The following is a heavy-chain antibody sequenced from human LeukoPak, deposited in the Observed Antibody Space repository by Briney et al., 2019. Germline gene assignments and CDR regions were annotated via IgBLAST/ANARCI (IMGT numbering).Heavy chain of an antibody. CDR2: IGKKVSNYVA. V-gene: IGHV3-73*01. J-gene: IGHJ4*02. Sequence: PGGSLRLSCAASGFTFSDSAMPWVRQASGKGLEWVGHIGKKVSNYVAEYAQSLRGRITISRDDSEDTEYLQVDGLKTEDTAVYYCGGNYNSWTGLNYWGQGTLVTVSS. CDR3: GGNYNSWTGLNY. CDR1: GFTFSDSA. D-gene: IGHD1-1*01.